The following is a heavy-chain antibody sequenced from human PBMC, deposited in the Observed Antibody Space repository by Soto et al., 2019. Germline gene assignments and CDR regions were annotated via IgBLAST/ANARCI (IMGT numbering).Heavy chain of an antibody. Sequence: QVQLVESGGGVVQPGRSLRLSCAASGFTFSSYGMHWVRQAPGKGLEWVAVIWYDGSNKYYADSVKGRFTISRDNSKNTLYMQMNSLRAEDTAVYYCASGRLQGFDPWGQGTLVTVSS. CDR3: ASGRLQGFDP. CDR1: GFTFSSYG. V-gene: IGHV3-33*01. CDR2: IWYDGSNK. D-gene: IGHD4-4*01. J-gene: IGHJ5*02.